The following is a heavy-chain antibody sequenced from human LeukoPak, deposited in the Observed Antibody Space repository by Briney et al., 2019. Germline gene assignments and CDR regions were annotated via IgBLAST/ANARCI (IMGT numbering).Heavy chain of an antibody. D-gene: IGHD2-2*01. J-gene: IGHJ4*02. V-gene: IGHV4-34*09. CDR1: GGSFSGYY. Sequence: SETLSLTCAVYGGSFSGYYWGWIRQPPGKGLEWIGYIYYSGSTYYNPSLKSRVTISVDTSKNQFSLKLSSVTAADTAVYYCARLRVDIVVVPAALYFDYWGQGTLVTVSS. CDR2: IYYSGST. CDR3: ARLRVDIVVVPAALYFDY.